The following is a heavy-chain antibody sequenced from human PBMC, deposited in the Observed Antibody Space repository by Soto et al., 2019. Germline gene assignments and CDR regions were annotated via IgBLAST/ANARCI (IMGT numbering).Heavy chain of an antibody. CDR3: ARHLAVATDRSIDY. CDR2: IYYSGRT. V-gene: IGHV4-39*01. CDR1: GDSISSSTSY. Sequence: QLQLQESGPGLVKPSETLSLTCTVSGDSISSSTSYWSWIRQPPGKGLEWIGNIYYSGRTYYNPSLKSRVTISVDTSKNQSSLKLSSVTAADTAVYFCARHLAVATDRSIDYWGQGTLVTVSS. J-gene: IGHJ4*02. D-gene: IGHD6-19*01.